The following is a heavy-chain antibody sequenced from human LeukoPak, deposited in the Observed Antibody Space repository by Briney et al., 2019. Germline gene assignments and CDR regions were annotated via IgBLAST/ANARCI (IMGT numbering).Heavy chain of an antibody. D-gene: IGHD2-15*01. CDR2: INPSGGST. V-gene: IGHV1-46*01. J-gene: IGHJ4*02. CDR3: ARDGSDGNDY. Sequence: ASVKVSCKASGYTFTSYYMHWVRQASGQGLEWMGIINPSGGSTSYAQKFQGRVTMSRDTSTSTVYMELSSLRSEDTAVYYCARDGSDGNDYWGQGTLVTVSS. CDR1: GYTFTSYY.